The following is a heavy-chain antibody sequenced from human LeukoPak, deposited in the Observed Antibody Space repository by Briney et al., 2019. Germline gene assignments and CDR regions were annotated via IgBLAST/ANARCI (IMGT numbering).Heavy chain of an antibody. CDR2: IVHSGNT. CDR1: GGSISSSSYY. D-gene: IGHD6-13*01. J-gene: IGHJ3*02. V-gene: IGHV4-39*07. Sequence: KASETLSLTCTVSGGSISSSSYYWSWIRQPPGKGLEWIGEIVHSGNTKYNPSLKSRVTISVDTSKNQFSLNLTSVTAAGTAVYYCARFGSSTWYKGAFDIWGQGTMVTVAS. CDR3: ARFGSSTWYKGAFDI.